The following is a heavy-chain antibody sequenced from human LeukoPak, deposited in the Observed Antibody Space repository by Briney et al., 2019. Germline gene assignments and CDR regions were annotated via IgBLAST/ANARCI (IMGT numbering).Heavy chain of an antibody. J-gene: IGHJ4*02. CDR1: GFTFGSYS. D-gene: IGHD6-6*01. Sequence: PGGSLRLSCAASGFTFGSYSMNWVRQAPGKGLEWVSSISSSSSYIYYADSVKGRFTISRDNAKNSLYLQMNSLRAEDTAVYYCARYSSSSLLCDYWGQGTLVTVSS. V-gene: IGHV3-21*01. CDR3: ARYSSSSLLCDY. CDR2: ISSSSSYI.